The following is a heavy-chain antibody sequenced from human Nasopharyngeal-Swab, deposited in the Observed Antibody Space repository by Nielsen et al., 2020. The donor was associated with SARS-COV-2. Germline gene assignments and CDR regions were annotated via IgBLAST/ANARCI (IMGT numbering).Heavy chain of an antibody. CDR3: AATLVAGGKGDNYYYGMDV. CDR1: GFTFTSSA. V-gene: IGHV1-58*01. D-gene: IGHD6-19*01. Sequence: SVKVSCKASGFTFTSSAVQWVRQARGQRLEWIGWIVVGNGSTNFAQKFQERVIITRDMSTSTAYMELNSLSSEDTAVYYCAATLVAGGKGDNYYYGMDVWGQGTTVTVSS. CDR2: IVVGNGST. J-gene: IGHJ6*02.